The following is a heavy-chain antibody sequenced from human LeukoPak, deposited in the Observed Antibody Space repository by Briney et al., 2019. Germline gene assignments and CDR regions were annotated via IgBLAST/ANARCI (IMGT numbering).Heavy chain of an antibody. D-gene: IGHD6-13*01. J-gene: IGHJ4*02. V-gene: IGHV4-34*01. CDR2: INHSGST. Sequence: PSETLSLTCAVYGGSFSGYYWSWIRQPPGKGLEWFGEINHSGSTNYNPSLKSRVTISVNTSKNHFSLRLSSVTAADTAVYYCARAYSSSWPHLDYWGQGVLVTVSS. CDR1: GGSFSGYY. CDR3: ARAYSSSWPHLDY.